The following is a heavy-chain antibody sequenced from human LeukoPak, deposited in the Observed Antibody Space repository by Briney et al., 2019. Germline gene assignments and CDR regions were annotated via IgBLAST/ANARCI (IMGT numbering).Heavy chain of an antibody. CDR2: ISGSGGST. D-gene: IGHD5-18*01. V-gene: IGHV3-23*01. CDR1: GFTFSSYA. Sequence: PGGSLRLSCAASGFTFSSYAMSWGRDSPGKGLESVSAISGSGGSTYFADSVKGRFTISRDNSKNTLYLQMNSLRAEDTAVYYWAKERLWYFVYRGQGTLVTVSS. J-gene: IGHJ4*02. CDR3: AKERLWYFVY.